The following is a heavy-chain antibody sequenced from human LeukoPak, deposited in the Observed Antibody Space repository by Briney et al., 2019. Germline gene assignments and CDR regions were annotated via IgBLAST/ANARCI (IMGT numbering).Heavy chain of an antibody. CDR1: GGTFSSYA. Sequence: GSSVKVSCKASGGTFSSYAISWVRQAPGQGLEWMGGIIPIFGTANYAQKFQGRVTITADESTSTAYMELSSLRSEDTAVYYCARAPYSSGWYHYYYGMDVWGKGTTVTVSS. CDR3: ARAPYSSGWYHYYYGMDV. J-gene: IGHJ6*04. D-gene: IGHD6-19*01. CDR2: IIPIFGTA. V-gene: IGHV1-69*01.